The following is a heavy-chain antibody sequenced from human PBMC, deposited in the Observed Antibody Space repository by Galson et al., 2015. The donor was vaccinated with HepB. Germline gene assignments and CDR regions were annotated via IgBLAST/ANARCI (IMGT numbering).Heavy chain of an antibody. Sequence: SLRLSCAASGFPFSSYAMSWFRQAAGRGLEWVGFIKSRGDGGTTEYGSSVRGRFIISRDDSKSVVYLQMNNLKTDDSGVYYCTRDQYYHNSGSFRWGQGVLVTVS. CDR2: IKSRGDGGTT. V-gene: IGHV3-49*03. J-gene: IGHJ4*02. CDR3: TRDQYYHNSGSFR. CDR1: GFPFSSYA. D-gene: IGHD3-10*01.